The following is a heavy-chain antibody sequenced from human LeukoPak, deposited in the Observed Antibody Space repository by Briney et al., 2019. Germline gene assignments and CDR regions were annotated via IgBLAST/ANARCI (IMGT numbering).Heavy chain of an antibody. V-gene: IGHV4-4*02. CDR2: IYHSGST. D-gene: IGHD4-17*01. Sequence: PSETLSLTCAVSGGSISSSNWWSWVRQPPGKGLEWIGEIYHSGSTNYNPSLKSRVTISVDKSKNQFSLKLSSVTAADTAVYYCASSPTYGDDAFDIWGQGTMVTVSS. CDR3: ASSPTYGDDAFDI. J-gene: IGHJ3*02. CDR1: GGSISSSNW.